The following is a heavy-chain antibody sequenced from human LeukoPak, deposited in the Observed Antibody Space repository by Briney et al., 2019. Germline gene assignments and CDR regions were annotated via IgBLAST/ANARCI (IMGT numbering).Heavy chain of an antibody. J-gene: IGHJ4*02. CDR3: ARDRGYCSSTSCYKGSYFDY. Sequence: GGSLRLSCAGAGFTFSSYYMTWVRQPPGKGLEWMANIKPDGSEKYYADSVKGRFTISRDNSKNTLYLQMNSLRAEDTAVYYCARDRGYCSSTSCYKGSYFDYWGQGTLVTVSS. CDR1: GFTFSSYY. V-gene: IGHV3-7*01. D-gene: IGHD2-2*02. CDR2: IKPDGSEK.